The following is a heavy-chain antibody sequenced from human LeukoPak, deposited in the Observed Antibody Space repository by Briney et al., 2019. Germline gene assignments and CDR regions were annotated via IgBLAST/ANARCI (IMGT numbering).Heavy chain of an antibody. CDR2: IWYDGSNK. CDR3: ARGRAEDELDY. CDR1: GFTFSSYG. J-gene: IGHJ4*02. D-gene: IGHD1-14*01. Sequence: GSLRLSCAASGFTFSSYGMHWVRQAPGKGLEWVAVIWYDGSNKYYADSVKGRFTISRDNSKNTLYLQMNSLRAEDTAVYYCARGRAEDELDYWGQGTLVTVSS. V-gene: IGHV3-33*01.